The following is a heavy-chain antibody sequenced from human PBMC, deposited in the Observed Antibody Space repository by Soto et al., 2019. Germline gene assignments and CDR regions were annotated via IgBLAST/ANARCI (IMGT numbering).Heavy chain of an antibody. Sequence: AGSLSLSCAASGFTFSSYGMHWVRQAPGKGLEWVAVIWYDGSNKYYADSVKGRFTISRDNSKNTLYLQMNSLRAEDTAVYYCARALRAYYDSSGYCPDYWGQGTLVTVSS. V-gene: IGHV3-33*01. J-gene: IGHJ4*02. D-gene: IGHD3-22*01. CDR1: GFTFSSYG. CDR2: IWYDGSNK. CDR3: ARALRAYYDSSGYCPDY.